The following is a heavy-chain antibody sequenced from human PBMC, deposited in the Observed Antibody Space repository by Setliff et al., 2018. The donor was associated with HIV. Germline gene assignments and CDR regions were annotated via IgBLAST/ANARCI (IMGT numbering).Heavy chain of an antibody. CDR2: IYTSGST. Sequence: PSETLSLTCAVSGGSISSGSYYWSWIRQPAGKGREWIGHIYTSGSTNYNPSLKSRVTISVDTSKNQFSLKLSSVTAADTAVYYCARGHYGSGRDYYYMDVWGKGTTVTVSS. CDR3: ARGHYGSGRDYYYMDV. CDR1: GGSISSGSYY. J-gene: IGHJ6*03. V-gene: IGHV4-61*09. D-gene: IGHD3-10*01.